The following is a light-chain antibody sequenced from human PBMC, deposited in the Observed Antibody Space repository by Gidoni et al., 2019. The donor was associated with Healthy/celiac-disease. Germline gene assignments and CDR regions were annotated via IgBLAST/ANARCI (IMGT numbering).Light chain of an antibody. CDR1: SSDVGGYNY. J-gene: IGLJ3*02. Sequence: QSALTQPASVSGSPGQSITISCTGTSSDVGGYNYVSWYQQHPGKAPKLMIYEVSNRPSGVCNRFSGSKSGNTASLTISGLQAEDEADYYCSSYTSSSTLRVFGGGTKLTVL. CDR2: EVS. CDR3: SSYTSSSTLRV. V-gene: IGLV2-14*01.